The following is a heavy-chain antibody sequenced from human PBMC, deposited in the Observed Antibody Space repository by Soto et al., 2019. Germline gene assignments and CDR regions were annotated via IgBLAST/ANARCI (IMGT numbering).Heavy chain of an antibody. CDR1: GYTFISYA. V-gene: IGHV1-18*01. D-gene: IGHD3-9*01. Sequence: QLVQSGDEVKKPGASVKVSCKASGYTFISYAISWVRQVPGQGLEWMGRVSPYSGNTDSSQKCKGRVTMTADTSPTTAYMELWKLRSDDPAVYFCARDFLTRPPWGSATAQFSYYGMAVWGQGTTVTVSS. CDR3: ARDFLTRPPWGSATAQFSYYGMAV. J-gene: IGHJ6*02. CDR2: VSPYSGNT.